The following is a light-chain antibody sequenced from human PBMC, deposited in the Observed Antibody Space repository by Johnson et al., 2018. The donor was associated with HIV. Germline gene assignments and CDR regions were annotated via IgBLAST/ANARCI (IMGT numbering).Light chain of an antibody. J-gene: IGLJ1*01. Sequence: QSVLTQPPSVSAAPRQKVTISCSGSSSNIGNNYVSWYQQLPGTAPKLLIYENNKRPSGIPDRFSGSKSGTSATLGITGLQTGDEADYYCGTWDNSLNVYVFGTGTKVTVL. CDR1: SSNIGNNY. V-gene: IGLV1-51*02. CDR3: GTWDNSLNVYV. CDR2: ENN.